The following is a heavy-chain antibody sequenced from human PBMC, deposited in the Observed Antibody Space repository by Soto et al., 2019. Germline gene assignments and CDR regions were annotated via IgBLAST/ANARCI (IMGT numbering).Heavy chain of an antibody. D-gene: IGHD2-2*02. CDR1: GFTFSSYA. J-gene: IGHJ5*02. CDR2: ISGSGGST. V-gene: IGHV3-23*01. CDR3: AKILPDIVVVPAAIGWFDP. Sequence: EVQLLESGGGLVQPGGSLRLSCAASGFTFSSYAMSWVRQAPGKGLEWVSAISGSGGSTYYADSVKGRFTISRDNSKNTLYLQMNSLRAEDTAVYYCAKILPDIVVVPAAIGWFDPWGQGTLVTVSS.